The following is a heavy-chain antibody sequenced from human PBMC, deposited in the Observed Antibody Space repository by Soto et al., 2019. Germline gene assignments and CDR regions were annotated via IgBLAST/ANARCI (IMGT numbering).Heavy chain of an antibody. CDR3: AREEVPAILFDP. CDR1: GGSISSYY. CDR2: IYYSGST. Sequence: SETLSLTCTVSGGSISSYYWSWIRQPPGKGLEWIGYIYYSGSTNYNPSLKSRVTISVDTSKNQFSLKLSSVTAADTAVYYCAREEVPAILFDPWGQGTLVTVSS. D-gene: IGHD2-2*01. J-gene: IGHJ5*02. V-gene: IGHV4-59*01.